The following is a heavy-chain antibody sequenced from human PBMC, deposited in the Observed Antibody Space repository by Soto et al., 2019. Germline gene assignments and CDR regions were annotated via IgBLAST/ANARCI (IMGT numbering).Heavy chain of an antibody. CDR1: GYTFTGYY. Sequence: ASVKVSCKASGYTFTGYYMHWVRQAPGQGLEWMGWINPNSGGTNYAQKFQGRVTMTRDTSISTAYMELSRLRSDDTAVYYCARDRIAVAGRGYYYYGMDVWGQGTTVTVSS. V-gene: IGHV1-2*02. J-gene: IGHJ6*02. D-gene: IGHD6-19*01. CDR2: INPNSGGT. CDR3: ARDRIAVAGRGYYYYGMDV.